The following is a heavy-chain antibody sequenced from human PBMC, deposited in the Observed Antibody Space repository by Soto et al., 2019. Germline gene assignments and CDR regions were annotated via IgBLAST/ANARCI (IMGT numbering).Heavy chain of an antibody. CDR1: GFTFSNYW. Sequence: GGSLILSCAASGFTFSNYWMSWVRSVPGKGLAWVSNIKEDGSEKYYVDSVKGRFTISRDNAKNSVHLQMNSLRDEDTAVYYCVRFSILVSGRGRGAFFDSWGQGT. V-gene: IGHV3-7*03. CDR3: VRFSILVSGRGRGAFFDS. CDR2: IKEDGSEK. J-gene: IGHJ4*02. D-gene: IGHD6-19*01.